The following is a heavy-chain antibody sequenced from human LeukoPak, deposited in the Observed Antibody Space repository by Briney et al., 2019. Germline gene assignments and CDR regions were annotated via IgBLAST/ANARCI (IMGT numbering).Heavy chain of an antibody. D-gene: IGHD3-16*01. V-gene: IGHV3-15*01. CDR3: ATASSGLFY. J-gene: IGHJ4*02. CDR1: GLTFSNAW. CDR2: IKRKTDGETT. Sequence: PGRSLRLSCAASGLTFSNAWMSWVRQAPGAGLEWVGRIKRKTDGETTEYVAPVKGRFTISRDDSKNTLYLQMNSLKTEDTGVYYCATASSGLFYWGQGTLVTVSS.